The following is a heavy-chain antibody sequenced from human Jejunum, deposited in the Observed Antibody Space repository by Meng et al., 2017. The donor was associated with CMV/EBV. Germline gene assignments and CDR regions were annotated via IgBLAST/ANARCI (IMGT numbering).Heavy chain of an antibody. V-gene: IGHV5-51*01. CDR3: ARADIRGDAFDI. D-gene: IGHD2-15*01. CDR1: CCSFTTYW. J-gene: IGHJ3*02. Sequence: GSCCSFTTYWIAWVRQRPGKGLEWMGIIYPGDSDTRYSPSFQGQVTISADKSISTAYLQWISLKASDTAMYYCARADIRGDAFDIWGQGTRVTVSS. CDR2: IYPGDSDT.